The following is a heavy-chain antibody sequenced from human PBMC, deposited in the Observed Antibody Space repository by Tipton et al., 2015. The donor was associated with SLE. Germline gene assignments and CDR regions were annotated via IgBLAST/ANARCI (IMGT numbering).Heavy chain of an antibody. D-gene: IGHD5-24*01. V-gene: IGHV3-48*04. J-gene: IGHJ3*02. CDR2: ISSSGSAK. CDR3: AGESLATHALDI. CDR1: GFIFSNYG. Sequence: SLRLSCTASGFIFSNYGIHWVRQAPGRGLEWVSYISSSGSAKSYADSVKGRFTISRDDVDNSLYLEMNSLRADDTAIYYCAGESLATHALDIWGQGTMVTVSS.